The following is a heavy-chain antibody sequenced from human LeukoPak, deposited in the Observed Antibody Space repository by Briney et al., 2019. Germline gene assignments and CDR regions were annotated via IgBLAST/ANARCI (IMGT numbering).Heavy chain of an antibody. J-gene: IGHJ5*02. CDR2: SNAGNGNT. CDR1: GYTFTSYA. D-gene: IGHD2-15*01. CDR3: AREDCSGGSCHRFDP. V-gene: IGHV1-3*02. Sequence: ASVKVSCKASGYTFTSYAMHWVRQAPGQRLEWMGWSNAGNGNTKYSQEFQGRVTITRDTSASTGYMELSSLRSDDTAVYYCAREDCSGGSCHRFDPWGQGTLVTVSS.